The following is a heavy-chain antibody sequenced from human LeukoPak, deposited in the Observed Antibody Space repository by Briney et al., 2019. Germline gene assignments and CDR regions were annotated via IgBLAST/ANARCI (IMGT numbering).Heavy chain of an antibody. J-gene: IGHJ6*03. CDR1: GGSISSYY. Sequence: SETLSLTCTVSGGSISSYYWSWIRQPAGKGLEWIGRIYTSGSTNYNPSLKSRVTMSVDTSKNQFSLKLSSVTAADTAVYYCARGWQLVIRYYYYMDVWGKGTTVTVSS. V-gene: IGHV4-4*07. CDR2: IYTSGST. CDR3: ARGWQLVIRYYYYMDV. D-gene: IGHD6-13*01.